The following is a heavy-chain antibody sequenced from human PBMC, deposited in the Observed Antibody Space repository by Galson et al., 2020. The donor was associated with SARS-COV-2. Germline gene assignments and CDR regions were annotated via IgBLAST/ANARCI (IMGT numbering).Heavy chain of an antibody. V-gene: IGHV4-38-2*02. CDR2: IYHSGST. CDR3: AREHSSGWPTAFDY. J-gene: IGHJ4*02. CDR1: GYSISSGYY. Sequence: SETLSLTCTVSGYSISSGYYWGWIRQPPGKGLEWIGSIYHSGSTYYNPSLKSRVTISVDTSKNQFSLKLSSVTAADTAVYYCAREHSSGWPTAFDYWGQGTLVTVSS. D-gene: IGHD6-19*01.